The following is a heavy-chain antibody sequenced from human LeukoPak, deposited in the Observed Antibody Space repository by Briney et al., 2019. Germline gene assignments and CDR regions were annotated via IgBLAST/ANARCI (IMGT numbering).Heavy chain of an antibody. CDR3: AKSGRRGCSYGYRFKYYYDY. CDR1: GFTFSSYS. D-gene: IGHD5-18*01. J-gene: IGHJ4*02. CDR2: ISSSSSYI. Sequence: GGSLRLSCAASGFTFSSYSMNWVRQAPGKGLEWVSSISSSSSYIYYTDSMKGRFTISRDNSKNTLYLQMNSLRAEDTAVYYCAKSGRRGCSYGYRFKYYYDYWGQGTLVTVSS. V-gene: IGHV3-21*01.